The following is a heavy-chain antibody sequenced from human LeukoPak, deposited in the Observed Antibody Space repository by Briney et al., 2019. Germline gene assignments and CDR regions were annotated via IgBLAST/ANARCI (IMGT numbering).Heavy chain of an antibody. J-gene: IGHJ4*02. V-gene: IGHV1-2*02. CDR1: GYTFTGYY. CDR2: INPNSGGT. Sequence: ASVKVSCTASGYTFTGYYMHWVRHAPGQGLEWMGWINPNSGGTNYPQKLQGRVTMTRDTSISTAYMELSRLRSDDTAVYYCARIIVATIPESGFDYWGQGTLVTVSS. CDR3: ARIIVATIPESGFDY. D-gene: IGHD5-12*01.